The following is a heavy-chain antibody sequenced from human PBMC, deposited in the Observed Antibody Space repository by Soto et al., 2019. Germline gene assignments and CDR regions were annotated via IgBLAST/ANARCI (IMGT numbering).Heavy chain of an antibody. Sequence: DVPLAESGGGLIQPGGSLSLSCAASGFSFSGKNYLTWVRQAPGKGLEWVSARDSSDGTYYADSVKGRFTVSRDNSKNTVYVQLHSLRPADTDLYFCATFLLRERALAIWGLGTVATVSS. D-gene: IGHD1-1*01. J-gene: IGHJ3*02. CDR2: RDSSDGT. V-gene: IGHV3-53*01. CDR1: GFSFSGKNY. CDR3: ATFLLRERALAI.